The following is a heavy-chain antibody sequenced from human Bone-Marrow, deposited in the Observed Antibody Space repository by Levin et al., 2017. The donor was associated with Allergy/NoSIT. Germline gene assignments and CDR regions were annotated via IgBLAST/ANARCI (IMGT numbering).Heavy chain of an antibody. CDR2: ISYDGSNK. D-gene: IGHD1-14*01. CDR1: GFTFSSYA. Sequence: GGSLRLSCAASGFTFSSYAMHWVRQAPGKGLEWVAVISYDGSNKYYADSVKGRFTISRDNSKNTLYLQMNSLRAEDTAVYYCARGIGLGIGDYWGQGTLVTVSS. CDR3: ARGIGLGIGDY. V-gene: IGHV3-30-3*01. J-gene: IGHJ4*02.